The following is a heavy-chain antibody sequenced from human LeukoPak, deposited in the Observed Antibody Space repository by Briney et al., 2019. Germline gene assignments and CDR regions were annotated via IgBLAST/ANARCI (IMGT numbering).Heavy chain of an antibody. CDR2: IIPIFGTA. CDR3: ASSRPHYYYYYMDV. V-gene: IGHV1-69*06. J-gene: IGHJ6*03. Sequence: SAKVSCKASGGTFSSYAISWVRQAPGQGLEWMGGIIPIFGTANYAQKFQGRVTITADKSTSTAYMELSSLRSEDTAVYYCASSRPHYYYYYMDVWGKGTTVTVSS. CDR1: GGTFSSYA.